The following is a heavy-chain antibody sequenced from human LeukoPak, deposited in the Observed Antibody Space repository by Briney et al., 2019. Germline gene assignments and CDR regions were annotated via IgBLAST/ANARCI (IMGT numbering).Heavy chain of an antibody. D-gene: IGHD4-17*01. Sequence: GGSLRLSCAASGFIFSNYWMSWVRQAPGKGLEWVANIKKDGSEKYYVDSVKGRFTISRDNPKNSLYLQMNSLRADDTAVYYCARGSGDLDYWGQGTRVTVSS. CDR2: IKKDGSEK. J-gene: IGHJ4*02. CDR3: ARGSGDLDY. CDR1: GFIFSNYW. V-gene: IGHV3-7*01.